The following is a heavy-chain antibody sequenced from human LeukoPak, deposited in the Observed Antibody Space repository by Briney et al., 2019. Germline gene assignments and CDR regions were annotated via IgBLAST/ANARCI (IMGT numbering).Heavy chain of an antibody. Sequence: GGSLRLSCAASGFTFSGSAMHWVRQASGKGLEGVGRIRSKANSYATAYAASVKGRFTISRDDSKNTAYLQMNSLKTEDTAVYYCTRLLSSGWYLGPDYWGQGTLVTVSS. CDR3: TRLLSSGWYLGPDY. V-gene: IGHV3-73*01. CDR2: IRSKANSYAT. CDR1: GFTFSGSA. D-gene: IGHD6-19*01. J-gene: IGHJ4*02.